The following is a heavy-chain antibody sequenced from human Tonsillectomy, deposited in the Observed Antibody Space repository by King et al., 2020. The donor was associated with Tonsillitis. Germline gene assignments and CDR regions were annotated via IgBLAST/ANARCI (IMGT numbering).Heavy chain of an antibody. V-gene: IGHV1-69*01. J-gene: IGHJ3*02. CDR3: ARTESVASSGLDAFDI. CDR2: IIPIFGTA. D-gene: IGHD2-15*01. Sequence: VQLVESGAEVKKPGSSVKVSCKASGGTFSSYAISWVRQAPGQGLEWMGGIIPIFGTANYAQKFQGRVTITADESTSTAYMELSSLRSEDTDVYYCARTESVASSGLDAFDIWGQGTMVTVSS. CDR1: GGTFSSYA.